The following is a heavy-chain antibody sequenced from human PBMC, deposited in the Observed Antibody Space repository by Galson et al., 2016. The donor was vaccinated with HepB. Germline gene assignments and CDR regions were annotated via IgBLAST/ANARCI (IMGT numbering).Heavy chain of an antibody. CDR1: GGSISNYY. CDR3: ARSGFGELLFDY. CDR2: IYYSGST. J-gene: IGHJ4*02. D-gene: IGHD3-10*01. V-gene: IGHV4-59*01. Sequence: SETLSLTCTVSGGSISNYYWSWIRQPPGKGLEWIGYIYYSGSTNYNASLKSRVTISVDTSKNQLSLKLNFVTAADTAVYYCARSGFGELLFDYWGQGTVVTVSS.